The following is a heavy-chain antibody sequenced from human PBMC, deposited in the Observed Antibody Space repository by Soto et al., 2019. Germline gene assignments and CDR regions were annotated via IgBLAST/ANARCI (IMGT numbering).Heavy chain of an antibody. CDR3: ARDFGYSYGLALDY. Sequence: NPSETLSLTCTVSGDSISSHFYWGWIRQPPGKELEWIGSIFLSGNTFYSPSLQSRVTISADTSKNQFSLRVSSVTAADTAVYYCARDFGYSYGLALDYWGQGTLVTVSS. V-gene: IGHV4-38-2*02. D-gene: IGHD5-18*01. J-gene: IGHJ4*02. CDR2: IFLSGNT. CDR1: GDSISSHFY.